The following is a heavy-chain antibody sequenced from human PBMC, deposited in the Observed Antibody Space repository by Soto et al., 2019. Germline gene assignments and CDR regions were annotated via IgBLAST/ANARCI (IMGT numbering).Heavy chain of an antibody. V-gene: IGHV3-15*01. CDR3: TTDSRTLYSSSWRYIYYYYYMDV. D-gene: IGHD6-13*01. Sequence: GGSLRLSCAASGFTFSNAWMSWVRQAPGKGLEWVGRIKSKTDGGTTDYAAPVKGRFTISRDDSKNTLYLQMNSLKTEDTAVYYCTTDSRTLYSSSWRYIYYYYYMDVWGKGTTVTVSS. J-gene: IGHJ6*03. CDR2: IKSKTDGGTT. CDR1: GFTFSNAW.